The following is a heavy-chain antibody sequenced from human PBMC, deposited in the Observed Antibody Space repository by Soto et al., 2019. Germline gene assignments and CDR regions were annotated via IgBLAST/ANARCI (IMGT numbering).Heavy chain of an antibody. V-gene: IGHV1-58*01. Sequence: SVKVSCKASGFTFTSSAVQLLRHALGQRLEWILWIVVGSGNTNYAQKFQERVTITRDMSTSTAYMELSSLRSEDTAVYYCAADRGYDFWSGYYYYGMEVWGQGTTVTVSS. D-gene: IGHD3-3*01. CDR2: IVVGSGNT. J-gene: IGHJ6*02. CDR1: GFTFTSSA. CDR3: AADRGYDFWSGYYYYGMEV.